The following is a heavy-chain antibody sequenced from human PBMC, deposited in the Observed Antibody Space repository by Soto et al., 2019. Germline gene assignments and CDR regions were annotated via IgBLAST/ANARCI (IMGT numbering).Heavy chain of an antibody. V-gene: IGHV4-4*02. CDR3: ARHIAVHRTRGFDY. CDR1: GGSITTNW. CDR2: IYHSGTT. D-gene: IGHD6-19*01. J-gene: IGHJ4*02. Sequence: QVHLQESGPGLVKPSGTLSLTCAVSGGSITTNWWSWVRQPPGKGLEWIGEIYHSGTTNYTPSLRGRVTISVDKSNNQFSLNLNSVTAADSAIYYCARHIAVHRTRGFDYWGQGNLVTVSS.